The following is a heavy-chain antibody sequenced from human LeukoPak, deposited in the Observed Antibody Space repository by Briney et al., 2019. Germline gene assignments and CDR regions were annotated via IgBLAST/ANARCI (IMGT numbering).Heavy chain of an antibody. CDR2: ISGSRDTM. CDR3: ARDDTGNSGHFDL. Sequence: GGSLRLSCAASGFTFSNYNMNWVRQAPGKGLEWVSYISGSRDTMFYPDSVKGRFTISRDNAKNSLYLQMYSLRDDDTAVYYCARDDTGNSGHFDLWGRGTLVAVSS. CDR1: GFTFSNYN. V-gene: IGHV3-48*02. D-gene: IGHD1-1*01. J-gene: IGHJ2*01.